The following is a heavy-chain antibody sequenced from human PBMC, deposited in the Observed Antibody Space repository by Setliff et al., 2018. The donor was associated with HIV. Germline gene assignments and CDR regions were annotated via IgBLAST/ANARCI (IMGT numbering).Heavy chain of an antibody. CDR1: GYTFTSYD. D-gene: IGHD6-19*01. V-gene: IGHV1-8*02. CDR2: MNPNSGNT. CDR3: ARVQQWLVPDAFDI. J-gene: IGHJ3*02. Sequence: ASVKVSCKASGYTFTSYDIDWVRQATGQGLEWMGWMNPNSGNTGYAQKFQGRVTMTRNTSISTAYMELSSLRSEDTAVYYCARVQQWLVPDAFDIWGQGTMVT.